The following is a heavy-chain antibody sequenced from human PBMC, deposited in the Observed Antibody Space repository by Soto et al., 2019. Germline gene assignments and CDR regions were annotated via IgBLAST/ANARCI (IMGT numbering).Heavy chain of an antibody. V-gene: IGHV4-30-2*01. CDR3: ARGNYYYDSSGYTPGVIVDY. D-gene: IGHD3-22*01. CDR2: IYHSGST. J-gene: IGHJ4*02. CDR1: GGSISSGGYS. Sequence: PSETLSLTCAVSGGSISSGGYSWSWIRQPPGKGLEWIGYIYHSGSTYYNPSLKSRVTISVDRSKNQFSLKLSSVTAADTAVYYCARGNYYYDSSGYTPGVIVDYWGQGTLVTVSS.